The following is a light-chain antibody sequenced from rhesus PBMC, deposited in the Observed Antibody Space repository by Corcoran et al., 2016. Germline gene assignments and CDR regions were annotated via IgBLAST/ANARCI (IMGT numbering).Light chain of an antibody. CDR3: YQHSSGYS. Sequence: QVILTQSPATLSLSPGERATLSCRASHSVSSYLAWYQQQPGQAPRLLIYGASSRATGIPDRFSGSGSGTDCTLTISSLEPEDVGGYHCYQHSSGYSFGQGTKVEIK. V-gene: IGKV3-10*01. CDR1: HSVSSY. J-gene: IGKJ2*01. CDR2: GAS.